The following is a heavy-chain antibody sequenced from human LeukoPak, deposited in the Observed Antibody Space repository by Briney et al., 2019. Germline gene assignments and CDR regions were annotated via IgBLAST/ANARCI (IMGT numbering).Heavy chain of an antibody. CDR1: GGSISSYY. CDR3: ARAYGGNDDAFDI. CDR2: IYYSGST. V-gene: IGHV4-59*01. Sequence: PSETLSLTCTVSGGSISSYYWSWIRQPPGKGLEWIGYIYYSGSTNYNPSLKSRVTISVDTSKNQFSLKLSSVTAADTAVYYCARAYGGNDDAFDIWGQGTMVTVSS. D-gene: IGHD4-23*01. J-gene: IGHJ3*02.